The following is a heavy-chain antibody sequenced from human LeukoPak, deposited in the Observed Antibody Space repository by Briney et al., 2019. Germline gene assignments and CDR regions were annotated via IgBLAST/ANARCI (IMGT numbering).Heavy chain of an antibody. J-gene: IGHJ4*02. Sequence: SVKVSCKASGGAFSSYTISWVRQAPGQGLEWMGRIIPILGIANYAQKFQGRVAITADKSTSTAYMELSSLRSEDTAVYYCARGGRPYCGGDCYRDWGQGTLVTVSS. CDR2: IIPILGIA. V-gene: IGHV1-69*02. D-gene: IGHD2-21*01. CDR3: ARGGRPYCGGDCYRD. CDR1: GGAFSSYT.